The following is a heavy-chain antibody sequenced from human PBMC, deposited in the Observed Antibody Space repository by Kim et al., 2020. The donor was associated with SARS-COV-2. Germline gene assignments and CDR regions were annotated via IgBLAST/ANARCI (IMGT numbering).Heavy chain of an antibody. CDR1: GGSISSHY. V-gene: IGHV4-59*11. CDR2: IYYSGST. J-gene: IGHJ5*02. Sequence: SETLSLTCTVSGGSISSHYWSWIRQPPGKGLEWIGYIYYSGSTNYNPSLKSRVTISVDTSKGQFSLKLSSVTAADTAVYYCARADYDFWSGLRWFDPWGQGTLVTVSS. CDR3: ARADYDFWSGLRWFDP. D-gene: IGHD3-3*01.